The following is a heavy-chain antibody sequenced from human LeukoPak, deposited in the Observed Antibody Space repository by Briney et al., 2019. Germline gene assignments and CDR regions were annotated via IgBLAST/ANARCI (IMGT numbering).Heavy chain of an antibody. Sequence: GGSLRLSCAVPGLIFSNYWMHWVRQALGKGLVWVARTNLHGTTVDYADSVKGRFTISRDNAKNTLFLQMNSLRAEDTAVYYCASAYTYVRLGDHWGQGTLVTVSS. D-gene: IGHD3-16*01. CDR3: ASAYTYVRLGDH. V-gene: IGHV3-74*01. J-gene: IGHJ4*02. CDR2: TNLHGTTV. CDR1: GLIFSNYW.